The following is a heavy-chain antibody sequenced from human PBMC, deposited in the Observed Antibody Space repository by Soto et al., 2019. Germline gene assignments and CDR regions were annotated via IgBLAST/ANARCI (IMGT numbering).Heavy chain of an antibody. CDR1: AYNFTRYD. Sequence: QVQLVQSGAQVKKPGASVKVSCKASAYNFTRYDINCVRQATGQGLEWMGWMNPNSGKTGYAQKFQGRVSMTRNTSISTAYMELSSLRSEDTAVYYCARGRTTVTTLDYWGQETLVTVSS. CDR2: MNPNSGKT. J-gene: IGHJ4*02. V-gene: IGHV1-8*01. CDR3: ARGRTTVTTLDY. D-gene: IGHD4-17*01.